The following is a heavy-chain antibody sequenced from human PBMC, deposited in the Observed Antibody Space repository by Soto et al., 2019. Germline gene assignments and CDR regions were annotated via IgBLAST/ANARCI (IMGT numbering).Heavy chain of an antibody. V-gene: IGHV6-1*01. CDR1: GDSVSSNTAS. D-gene: IGHD5-12*01. CDR2: TYFRSKWYN. CDR3: AKGDNLGPKTGYAFDP. J-gene: IGHJ5*02. Sequence: SQTLSLTCAISGDSVSSNTASWNWIRQSPSRGLEWLGRTYFRSKWYNDYAVSVKSRIIINPDTSNNPFSLQLNSVTPEDTAVYFCAKGDNLGPKTGYAFDPWGQGTLVTVSS.